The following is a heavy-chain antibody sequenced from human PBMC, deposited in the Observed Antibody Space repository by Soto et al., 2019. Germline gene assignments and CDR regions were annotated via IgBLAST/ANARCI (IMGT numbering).Heavy chain of an antibody. J-gene: IGHJ5*02. Sequence: QVPLRESGPGLVKPSQTLSLTCTVSGGSISSDSYFWSWIRQHPGEGLEWIGHVHYSATTYYNPSLTSRVSISVDTSKNQFSLKLSSVTAADTAIYYCARAVRGGDRGDWFAPWGQGTLVTVSS. CDR3: ARAVRGGDRGDWFAP. CDR1: GGSISSDSYF. CDR2: VHYSATT. V-gene: IGHV4-31*03. D-gene: IGHD2-21*02.